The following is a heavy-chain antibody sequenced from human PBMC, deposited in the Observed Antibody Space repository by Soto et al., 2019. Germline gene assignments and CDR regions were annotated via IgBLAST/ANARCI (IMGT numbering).Heavy chain of an antibody. CDR1: GGSITSGGYS. CDR2: TYQSGSA. J-gene: IGHJ6*02. V-gene: IGHV4-30-2*06. CDR3: ARDYYGMDV. Sequence: SETLSLTCTVSGGSITSGGYSWTWIRQSPGKGLEWIGYTYQSGSAYYNPSLKSRVTISVDRSKNQFSLNLTSVAAADTAVYYCARDYYGMDVWGQGTTVTVSS.